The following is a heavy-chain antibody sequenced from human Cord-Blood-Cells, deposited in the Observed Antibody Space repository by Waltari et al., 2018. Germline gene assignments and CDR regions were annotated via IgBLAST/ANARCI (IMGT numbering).Heavy chain of an antibody. Sequence: EVQLVESGGGLIQPGGSLRLSCAASGFTVSSNYMSWVRQAPGKGLEWVSVIYSGGSKYYADSVKGRFTISRDNSKNTLYLQMNSLRAEDTAVYYCARDRTDWGRAFDIWGQGTMVTVSS. V-gene: IGHV3-53*01. D-gene: IGHD2-21*01. CDR2: IYSGGSK. CDR3: ARDRTDWGRAFDI. CDR1: GFTVSSNY. J-gene: IGHJ3*02.